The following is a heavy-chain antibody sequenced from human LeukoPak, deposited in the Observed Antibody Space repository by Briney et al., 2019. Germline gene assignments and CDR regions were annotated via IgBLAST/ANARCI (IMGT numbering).Heavy chain of an antibody. Sequence: ASVKVSCKASGYTFTGYYMHWVRQAPGQGLEWMGGINPNSGGKNNAQKFQGRVTMTRDTSISTAYMELSRLRSDDTAVYYCARDLFIARDLMGESWFGELYEDYWGQGTLVTVSS. D-gene: IGHD3-10*01. J-gene: IGHJ4*02. V-gene: IGHV1-2*02. CDR2: INPNSGGK. CDR1: GYTFTGYY. CDR3: ARDLFIARDLMGESWFGELYEDY.